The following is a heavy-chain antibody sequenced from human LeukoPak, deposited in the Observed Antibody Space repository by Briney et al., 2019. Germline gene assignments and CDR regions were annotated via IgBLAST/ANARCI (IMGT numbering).Heavy chain of an antibody. CDR3: REYSAGYLLDY. Sequence: SETLSLTCTVSGDSISSSSYYWGWIRQPPGKGQEYIGSISSSGNTYYNPSLESRVTVSIDTSKNQFSLKLRSVTAADTAVYYCREYSAGYLLDYWGQGTLVTVSS. V-gene: IGHV4-39*01. CDR2: ISSSGNT. D-gene: IGHD5-18*01. J-gene: IGHJ4*02. CDR1: GDSISSSSYY.